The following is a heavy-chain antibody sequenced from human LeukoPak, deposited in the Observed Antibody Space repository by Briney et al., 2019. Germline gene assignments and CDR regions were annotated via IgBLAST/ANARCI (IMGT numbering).Heavy chain of an antibody. CDR2: IKQDGSEK. CDR1: GFTFSSYS. D-gene: IGHD1-26*01. CDR3: ARSVPSYSGSYTFDY. Sequence: PGGSLRLSCAASGFTFSSYSMNWVRQAPGKGLEWVANIKQDGSEKYYVDSVKGRFTISRDNSKNTLYLQMNSLRAEDTAVYYCARSVPSYSGSYTFDYWGQGTLVTVSS. J-gene: IGHJ4*02. V-gene: IGHV3-7*03.